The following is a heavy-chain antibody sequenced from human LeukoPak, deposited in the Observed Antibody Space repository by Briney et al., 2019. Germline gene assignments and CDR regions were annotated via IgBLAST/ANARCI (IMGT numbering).Heavy chain of an antibody. CDR3: ATSNLMVPGYYYGMDV. CDR1: VFTFSIYA. J-gene: IGHJ6*02. CDR2: ISGSGGST. Sequence: GGSLRLSCAASVFTFSIYAMRCVRHAPGRGGERVSAISGSGGSTYYADSVKGRFTISRDNSKNTLYLQMNSLRAEDTAVYYCATSNLMVPGYYYGMDVWGQETTVTVSS. D-gene: IGHD2-8*01. V-gene: IGHV3-23*01.